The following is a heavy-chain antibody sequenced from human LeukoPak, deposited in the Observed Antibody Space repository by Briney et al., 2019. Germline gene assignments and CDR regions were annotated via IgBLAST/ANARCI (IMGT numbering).Heavy chain of an antibody. J-gene: IGHJ4*02. CDR2: FDPEDGET. Sequence: ASVKVSCKVSGYTLTELSMHWVRQAPGKGLEWTGGFDPEDGETIYAQKFQGRVTMTEDTSTDTAYMELSSLRSEDTAVYYCATDNPDYGGDLGYWGQGTLDTVSS. CDR3: ATDNPDYGGDLGY. D-gene: IGHD4-23*01. V-gene: IGHV1-24*01. CDR1: GYTLTELS.